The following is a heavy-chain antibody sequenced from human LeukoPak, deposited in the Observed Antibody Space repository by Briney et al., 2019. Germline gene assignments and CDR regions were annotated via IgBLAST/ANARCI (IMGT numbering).Heavy chain of an antibody. CDR1: GYTFTGYY. Sequence: ASVKVSCKTSGYTFTGYYMQWVRRAPGQGLEWMGWINPQSGDTNYAQKFQGRVTMTWDTSISSVYMELSSLRFDDTAVYYCARGGKSELGTCDHWGQGTLVTVSS. D-gene: IGHD7-27*01. CDR3: ARGGKSELGTCDH. J-gene: IGHJ4*02. V-gene: IGHV1-2*02. CDR2: INPQSGDT.